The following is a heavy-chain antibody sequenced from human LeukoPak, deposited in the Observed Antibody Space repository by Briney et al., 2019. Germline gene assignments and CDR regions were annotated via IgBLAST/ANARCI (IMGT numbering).Heavy chain of an antibody. D-gene: IGHD2-21*02. J-gene: IGHJ4*02. CDR2: INSEGSST. CDR1: GFTFSSYW. CDR3: ASGYCGGDCYVIDY. V-gene: IGHV3-74*01. Sequence: GGSLRLSCAASGFTFSSYWMLWVRQAPGKGRVWVSRINSEGSSTSYADSVKGRFTISRDNAKNRLYLQMNSLRAEETAVYYCASGYCGGDCYVIDYWGQRTLVTVYS.